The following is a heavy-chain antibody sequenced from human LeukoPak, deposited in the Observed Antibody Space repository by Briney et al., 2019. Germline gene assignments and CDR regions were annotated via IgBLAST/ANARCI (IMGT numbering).Heavy chain of an antibody. CDR3: ARVIFNIAAGFDY. Sequence: KTGGSLRLSCAASGFTFSSYSMNWVRQPPGKGLEWIGEINHSGSTNYNPSLKSRVTISVDTSKNQFSLKLSSVTAADTAVYYCARVIFNIAAGFDYWGQGTLVTVSS. V-gene: IGHV4-34*01. D-gene: IGHD6-13*01. CDR1: GFTFSSYS. CDR2: INHSGST. J-gene: IGHJ4*02.